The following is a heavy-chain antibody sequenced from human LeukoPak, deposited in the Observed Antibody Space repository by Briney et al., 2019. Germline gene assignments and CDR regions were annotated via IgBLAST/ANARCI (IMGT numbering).Heavy chain of an antibody. J-gene: IGHJ4*02. CDR2: ISSSSNYI. Sequence: KPGGSLRLSCAASGFTFSSYWMHWVRQAPGEGLEWVSSISSSSNYIYYADSVKGRFTISRDNAKNSLYLQANSLRAEDTAVYYCARGRPLLYSSGWSSDYWGQGALVTVSS. CDR1: GFTFSSYW. CDR3: ARGRPLLYSSGWSSDY. V-gene: IGHV3-21*01. D-gene: IGHD6-19*01.